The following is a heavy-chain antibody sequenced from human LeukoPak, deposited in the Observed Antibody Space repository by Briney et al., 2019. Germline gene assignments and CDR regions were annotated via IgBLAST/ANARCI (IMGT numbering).Heavy chain of an antibody. CDR2: ISSSSSTI. CDR3: ARGVGSSWPGWFDA. D-gene: IGHD6-13*01. V-gene: IGHV3-48*04. J-gene: IGHJ5*02. CDR1: GFTFSRYS. Sequence: GGSLRLSCAASGFTFSRYSMNWVRQAPGKGLEWVSFISSSSSTIHYADSVKGRFTISRDNAKNSLYLQMNSLRAEDTAVYYCARGVGSSWPGWFDAWGQGTLVTVSS.